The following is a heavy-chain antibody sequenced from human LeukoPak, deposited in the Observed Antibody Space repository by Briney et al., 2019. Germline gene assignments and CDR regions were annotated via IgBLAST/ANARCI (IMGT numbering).Heavy chain of an antibody. V-gene: IGHV3-64D*09. D-gene: IGHD2-21*01. CDR1: GFTFSSYA. CDR2: ISINGGST. Sequence: PGGSLRLSRSASGFTFSSYAMHWVRPARGKGLEYVSAISINGGSTYYADSEKGTFTISRDNSKNTLYLQMSSLRAEDTAVYYCRFPAFLDYWGQGTLVTVSS. J-gene: IGHJ4*02. CDR3: RFPAFLDY.